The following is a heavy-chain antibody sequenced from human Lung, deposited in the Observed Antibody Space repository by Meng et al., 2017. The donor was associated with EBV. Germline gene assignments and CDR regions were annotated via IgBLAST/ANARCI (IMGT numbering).Heavy chain of an antibody. V-gene: IGHV1-3*04. D-gene: IGHD4-17*01. J-gene: IGHJ4*02. CDR2: VNTGNGNT. CDR1: GYLFTRHA. CDR3: ARDPYGDYNWRYFFDH. Sequence: QVQLGPLGAAGKKPGASVRLSCKSSGYLFTRHAMHWVRQAPGQRPEWMAWVNTGNGNTKYSPRFQGRATISTDTSANMTYLDLNTLTSDDTGVYYCARDPYGDYNWRYFFDHWGQGTLVTVSS.